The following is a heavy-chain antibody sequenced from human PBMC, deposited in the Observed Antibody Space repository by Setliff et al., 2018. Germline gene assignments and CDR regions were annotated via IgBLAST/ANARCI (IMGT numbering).Heavy chain of an antibody. CDR3: AASRAYTGAVEEWFLPKTFDF. V-gene: IGHV4-4*07. CDR1: GDSISNYY. Sequence: SETLSLTCTVSGDSISNYYWNWIRQPAGKGLECIGRIYVTESTKYNPSLKSRVTLSIDTYKNQFSLKLSSVTAADAALYSCAASRAYTGAVEEWFLPKTFDFWGQGSPVTVSS. D-gene: IGHD3-10*01. J-gene: IGHJ4*02. CDR2: IYVTEST.